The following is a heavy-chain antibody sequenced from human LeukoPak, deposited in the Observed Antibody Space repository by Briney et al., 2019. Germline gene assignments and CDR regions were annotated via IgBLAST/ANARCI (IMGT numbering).Heavy chain of an antibody. CDR3: ARGQGTVTTH. D-gene: IGHD4-17*01. J-gene: IGHJ4*02. CDR2: INHSGNA. Sequence: RSETLSLTCAVSGGSFSGYYWTWIRQPPGKGLEWIGEINHSGNANYNPSLKSRVTISLDMSENHFSLKLTSVTAADTAVYYCARGQGTVTTHWGQGTLVTVSS. V-gene: IGHV4-34*01. CDR1: GGSFSGYY.